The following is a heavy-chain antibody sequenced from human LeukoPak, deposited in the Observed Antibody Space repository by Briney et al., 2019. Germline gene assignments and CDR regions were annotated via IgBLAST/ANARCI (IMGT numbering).Heavy chain of an antibody. V-gene: IGHV3-30-3*01. CDR1: GLTFSDYA. CDR2: ISYDGSNE. D-gene: IGHD6-19*01. CDR3: ARTRGWLTHLDH. Sequence: PGGSLRLSCAASGLTFSDYAMHWVRQAPGKGLEWVAVISYDGSNEYYADSVKGRFTISRDNSKNTLFLQMNSLRAEDTTVYYCARTRGWLTHLDHWGQGTLVTVSS. J-gene: IGHJ4*02.